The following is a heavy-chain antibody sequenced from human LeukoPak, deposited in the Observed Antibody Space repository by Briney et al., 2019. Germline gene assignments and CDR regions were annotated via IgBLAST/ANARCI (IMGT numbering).Heavy chain of an antibody. CDR3: ARGPYGANTRYYFDY. CDR1: GDSISSSSYY. Sequence: PSETLSLTCTVSGDSISSSSYYWGWIRQPPGKGLEWIGYIYYSGGTNYSPSLKSRVTISVDTSKNQFSLKLSSVTAADTAVYYCARGPYGANTRYYFDYWGQGTLVTVSS. J-gene: IGHJ4*02. V-gene: IGHV4-61*05. D-gene: IGHD4-17*01. CDR2: IYYSGGT.